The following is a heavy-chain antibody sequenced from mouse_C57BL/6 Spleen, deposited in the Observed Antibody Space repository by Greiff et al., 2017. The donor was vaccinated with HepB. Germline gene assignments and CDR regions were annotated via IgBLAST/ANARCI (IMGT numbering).Heavy chain of an antibody. D-gene: IGHD3-2*02. CDR1: GFTFSSYG. Sequence: EVMLVESGGDLVKPGGSLKLSCAASGFTFSSYGMSWVRQTPDKRLGWVATISSGGSYTYYPDSVKGRFTISRDNAKNTLYLQMSSLKSEDTAMYYCARHLDSSGLAWFAYWGQGTLVTVSA. V-gene: IGHV5-6*02. J-gene: IGHJ3*01. CDR2: ISSGGSYT. CDR3: ARHLDSSGLAWFAY.